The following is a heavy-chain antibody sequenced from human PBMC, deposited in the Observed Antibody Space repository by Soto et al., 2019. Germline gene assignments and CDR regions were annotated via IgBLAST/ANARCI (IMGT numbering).Heavy chain of an antibody. Sequence: QVQLVQSGAEVKKPGASVKVSCKASGYIFTNYAIHWVRQAPGQRLEWMGWINDGNGNTKYSQKFQGRVTITRETSASTWYMELCSLRSEATAVYYCARGDSYDIQDYWGQGTLVTVSS. CDR1: GYIFTNYA. J-gene: IGHJ4*02. CDR2: INDGNGNT. D-gene: IGHD3-22*01. CDR3: ARGDSYDIQDY. V-gene: IGHV1-3*01.